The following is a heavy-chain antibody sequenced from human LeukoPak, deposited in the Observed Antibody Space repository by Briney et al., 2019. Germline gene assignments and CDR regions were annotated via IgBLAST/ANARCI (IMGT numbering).Heavy chain of an antibody. V-gene: IGHV4-59*01. CDR2: IYFSGST. CDR3: AREGYCAGGVCYNWFDP. Sequence: SETLSLTCTVSGGSISGYYWSWLRQPPGKGLEWIGYIYFSGSTNYNPSLKSRVTVSVDTSKNQFSLKLSSVTAADTAVYYCAREGYCAGGVCYNWFDPWGQGTLVTVSP. CDR1: GGSISGYY. D-gene: IGHD2-8*02. J-gene: IGHJ5*02.